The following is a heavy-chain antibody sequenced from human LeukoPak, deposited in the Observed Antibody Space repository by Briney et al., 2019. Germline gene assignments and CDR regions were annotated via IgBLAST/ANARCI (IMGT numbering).Heavy chain of an antibody. CDR3: AKEGQHPAFDF. CDR1: GFTLNNFG. V-gene: IGHV3-23*01. Sequence: WGSLRLSCAAAGFTLNNFGMNWVRQAPGKGLEWVSTVSNSGLTTYYADSVKGRFSISRDNSSCILSLEMNSLRPEVTAGYYCAKEGQHPAFDFCGQEILVTVSS. CDR2: VSNSGLTT. J-gene: IGHJ5*01.